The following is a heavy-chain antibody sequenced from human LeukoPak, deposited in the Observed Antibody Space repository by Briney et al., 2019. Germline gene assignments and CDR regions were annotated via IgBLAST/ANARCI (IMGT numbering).Heavy chain of an antibody. D-gene: IGHD5-18*01. CDR1: GGSISSYY. CDR3: ARGRGYSYGYPFDY. CDR2: INHSGST. Sequence: SETLSLTCTVSGGSISSYYWSWIRQPPGKGLEWIGEINHSGSTNYNPSLKSRVTISVDTSKNQFSLKLSSVTAADTAVYYCARGRGYSYGYPFDYWGQGTLVTVSS. V-gene: IGHV4-34*01. J-gene: IGHJ4*02.